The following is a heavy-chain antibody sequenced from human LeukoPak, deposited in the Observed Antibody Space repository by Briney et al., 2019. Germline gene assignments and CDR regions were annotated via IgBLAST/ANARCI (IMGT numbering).Heavy chain of an antibody. CDR1: GGSINSYY. CDR3: ASIFFDY. V-gene: IGHV4-4*07. D-gene: IGHD2-21*01. CDR2: IYSSGTT. J-gene: IGHJ4*02. Sequence: PSETLSLTCTVSGGSINSYYWRWIRQPAGKGLEWVGRIYSSGTTLYNPSLKSRVTMSVDTSKNQFSLKLSSVTAADTAVYYCASIFFDYWGQGTLVTVSS.